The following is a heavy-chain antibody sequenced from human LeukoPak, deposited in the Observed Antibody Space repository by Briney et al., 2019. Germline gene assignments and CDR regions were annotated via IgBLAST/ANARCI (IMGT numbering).Heavy chain of an antibody. D-gene: IGHD2-15*01. J-gene: IGHJ4*02. CDR1: GFTFSSYA. CDR3: AKTLGYCSGGSCYSGVIDY. CDR2: ISGSGGTT. Sequence: GGSLRLSCAASGFTFSSYAMSWVRQAPGKGLEWVSAISGSGGTTYYADSVKGRFTISRDNSKNTLHLQMSSLRAEDTAVYYCAKTLGYCSGGSCYSGVIDYWGQGTLVTVSS. V-gene: IGHV3-23*01.